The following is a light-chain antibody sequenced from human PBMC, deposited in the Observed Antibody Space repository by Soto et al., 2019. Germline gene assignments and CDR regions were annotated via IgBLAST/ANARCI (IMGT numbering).Light chain of an antibody. Sequence: QSVLTQPASVSGSPGQSITFSCTGTSSDVGGYDYVSWYQHHPGKAPKLLIYEVSNRPSAVSSRFSGSKSGNTASLTISGLQAEDEADYYCSSYTSSSTVVFGGGTKLTVL. CDR2: EVS. J-gene: IGLJ2*01. V-gene: IGLV2-14*01. CDR1: SSDVGGYDY. CDR3: SSYTSSSTVV.